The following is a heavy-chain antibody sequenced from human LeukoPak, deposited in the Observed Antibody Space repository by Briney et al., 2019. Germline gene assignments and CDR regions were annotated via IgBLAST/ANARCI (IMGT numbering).Heavy chain of an antibody. D-gene: IGHD1-26*01. CDR1: GGTFSSYA. CDR3: AKDVWRYSGSYYDFDY. Sequence: SVKVSCKASGGTFSSYAISWVRQAPGQGLEWMGGIIPIFGTANYAQKFQGRVTITADESTSTAYMELSSLRSEDTAVYYCAKDVWRYSGSYYDFDYWGQGTLVTVSS. V-gene: IGHV1-69*13. J-gene: IGHJ4*02. CDR2: IIPIFGTA.